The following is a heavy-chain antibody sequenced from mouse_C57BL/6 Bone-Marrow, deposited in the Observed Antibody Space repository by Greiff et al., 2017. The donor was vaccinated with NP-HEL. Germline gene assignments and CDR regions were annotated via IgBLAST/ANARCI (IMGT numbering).Heavy chain of an antibody. CDR3: ASHYYYGSSYYYAMDY. V-gene: IGHV14-3*01. CDR1: GFNIKNTY. D-gene: IGHD1-1*01. J-gene: IGHJ4*01. CDR2: IDPANGNT. Sequence: EVQLQQSVAELVRPGASVKLSCTASGFNIKNTYMHWVKQRPEQGLEWIGRIDPANGNTKYAPKFQGKATITADTSSNTAYLQLSSLTSEDTAIYYCASHYYYGSSYYYAMDYWGQGTSVTVSS.